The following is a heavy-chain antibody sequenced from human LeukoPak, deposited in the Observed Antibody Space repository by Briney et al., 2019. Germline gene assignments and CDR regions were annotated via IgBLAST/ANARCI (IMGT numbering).Heavy chain of an antibody. V-gene: IGHV4-34*01. D-gene: IGHD2-2*01. CDR2: INHSGST. Sequence: SETLSLTCAVYGGSFSGYYWSWIRQPPGKGLEWIGEINHSGSTNYNPSLKSRVTISVDTSKNQFSLKLSSVTAADTAVYYCARDRICSSTSCYVGNWFDPWGQGTLVTVSS. CDR3: ARDRICSSTSCYVGNWFDP. CDR1: GGSFSGYY. J-gene: IGHJ5*02.